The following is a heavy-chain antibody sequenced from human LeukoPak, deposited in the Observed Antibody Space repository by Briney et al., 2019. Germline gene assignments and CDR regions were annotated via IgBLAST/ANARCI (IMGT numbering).Heavy chain of an antibody. CDR2: IYHSGST. V-gene: IGHV4-38-2*01. Sequence: PSETLSLTCAVSGYSISSGYYWGWIRQPPGKGLEWIGSIYHSGSTYYNPSLKSRVTISVDTSKNQFSLKLSSVAAADTAVYYCARTRGYSYGPMDYWGQGTLVTVSS. CDR1: GYSISSGYY. D-gene: IGHD5-18*01. CDR3: ARTRGYSYGPMDY. J-gene: IGHJ4*02.